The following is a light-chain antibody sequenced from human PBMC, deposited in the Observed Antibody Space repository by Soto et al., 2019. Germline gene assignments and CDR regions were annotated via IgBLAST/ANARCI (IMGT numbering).Light chain of an antibody. Sequence: QSALTQPASVSGSPGQSITISCTGTSSDVGGYDYVSWYQQHPGKAPKLMIYEVSNRPSGVSNRFSGSKSGNTASPTISGLQAEDEADYYCNSYTSSGTLVFGTGTKVTVL. J-gene: IGLJ1*01. V-gene: IGLV2-14*01. CDR3: NSYTSSGTLV. CDR2: EVS. CDR1: SSDVGGYDY.